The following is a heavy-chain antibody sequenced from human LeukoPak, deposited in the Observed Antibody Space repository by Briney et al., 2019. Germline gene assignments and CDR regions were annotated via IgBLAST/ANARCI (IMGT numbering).Heavy chain of an antibody. CDR3: ARGPSGLFSGYCYYYGMDV. CDR1: GGSISSGGYS. D-gene: IGHD3-22*01. J-gene: IGHJ6*02. CDR2: IYHSGST. V-gene: IGHV4-30-2*01. Sequence: PSETLSLTCAVSGGSISSGGYSWSWIRQPPGKGLEWIGYIYHSGSTYYNPSLKSRVTISVDRSKNQFSLKLSSVTAADTAVYYCARGPSGLFSGYCYYYGMDVWGQGTTVTVSS.